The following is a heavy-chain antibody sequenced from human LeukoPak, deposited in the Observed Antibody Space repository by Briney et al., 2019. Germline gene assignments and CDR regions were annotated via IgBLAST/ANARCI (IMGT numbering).Heavy chain of an antibody. CDR1: GHTFTSYD. D-gene: IGHD6-6*01. CDR2: MNPNSGNT. CDR3: ARGTYSSSLN. J-gene: IGHJ4*02. Sequence: ASVKVSCKASGHTFTSYDINWVRQATGQGLEWMGWMNPNSGNTGLAQKFQGRVTMTRNTSVSTVYMELSSLRSEDTAVYYCARGTYSSSLNWGQGTLVTLSS. V-gene: IGHV1-8*01.